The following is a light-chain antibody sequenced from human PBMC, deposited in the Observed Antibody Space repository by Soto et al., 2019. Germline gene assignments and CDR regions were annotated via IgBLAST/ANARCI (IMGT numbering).Light chain of an antibody. CDR2: EVY. Sequence: DIQMTQSPSTLSASPGDRVMMTCRASRDIHTWLAWYQKKPGKAPELLIFEVYKLKSGVPSRFSGSESEIDFTLTINGLQPDDFATYYCQQYHSVPYTFGQGTKLEI. J-gene: IGKJ2*01. CDR1: RDIHTW. CDR3: QQYHSVPYT. V-gene: IGKV1-5*03.